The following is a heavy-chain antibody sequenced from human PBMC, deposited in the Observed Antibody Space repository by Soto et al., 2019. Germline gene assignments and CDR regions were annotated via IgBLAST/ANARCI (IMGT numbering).Heavy chain of an antibody. V-gene: IGHV3-30*18. CDR1: GFTFSSYG. J-gene: IGHJ4*02. CDR2: ISRDGSNK. D-gene: IGHD3-9*01. Sequence: QVQLVESGGGVVQPGRSLRLSCAASGFTFSSYGMHWVRQAPGKGLEWVAFISRDGSNKYYADSVKGRFTISRDNSKNTMYQQMDSLRADDTAVYYCAKDIGILTGYKVIHYWGQGTLVTVSS. CDR3: AKDIGILTGYKVIHY.